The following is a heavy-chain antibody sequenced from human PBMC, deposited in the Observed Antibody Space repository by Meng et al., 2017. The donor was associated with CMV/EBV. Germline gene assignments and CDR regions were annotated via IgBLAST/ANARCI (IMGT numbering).Heavy chain of an antibody. CDR1: GFTFPLYF. Sequence: GGSLRLSCAASGFTFPLYFMNWVRQAPGKGLEWVSSISSSLNSIYYADSVEGRFTIYRDNANNSLHLQMNSLSVEDTAVYYCARGKHYSGSNLDEAFDIWGQGTVVTVSS. J-gene: IGHJ3*02. CDR2: ISSSLNSI. D-gene: IGHD1-26*01. CDR3: ARGKHYSGSNLDEAFDI. V-gene: IGHV3-21*06.